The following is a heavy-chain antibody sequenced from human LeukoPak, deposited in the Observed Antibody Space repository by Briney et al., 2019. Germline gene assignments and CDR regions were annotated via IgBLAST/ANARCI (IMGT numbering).Heavy chain of an antibody. Sequence: SGTLSLTCAVSGGSISSSNWWSWVRQPPGKGLEWIGEIYHSGSTNYNPSLKSRVTISVDKSKNQFSLKLSSVTAADTAVYYCAGEYCSSTSCYKPWDYWGQGTLVTVSS. J-gene: IGHJ4*02. CDR1: GGSISSSNW. D-gene: IGHD2-2*02. CDR3: AGEYCSSTSCYKPWDY. CDR2: IYHSGST. V-gene: IGHV4-4*02.